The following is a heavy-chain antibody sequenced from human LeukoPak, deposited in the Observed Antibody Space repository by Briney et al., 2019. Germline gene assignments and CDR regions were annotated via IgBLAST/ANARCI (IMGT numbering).Heavy chain of an antibody. V-gene: IGHV4-38-2*01. CDR3: ARFLRSGGYFDY. Sequence: TSETLSLTCAVSGYSISSGYYWGWIRQPPGKGLEWIGSIYHSGSTYYNPSLKSRVTISVDTSKNQFSLKLSSVTAADTAVYYCARFLRSGGYFDYWGQGTLVTVSS. D-gene: IGHD3-3*01. J-gene: IGHJ4*02. CDR1: GYSISSGYY. CDR2: IYHSGST.